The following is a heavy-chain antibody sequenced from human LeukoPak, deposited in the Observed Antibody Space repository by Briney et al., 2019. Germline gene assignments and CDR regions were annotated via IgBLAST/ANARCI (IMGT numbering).Heavy chain of an antibody. CDR2: VYYSGST. CDR1: GGSISSYY. D-gene: IGHD6-19*01. V-gene: IGHV4-39*01. J-gene: IGHJ4*02. Sequence: KPSETLSLTCTVSGGSISSYYWAWIRQPPGKGLEWIGSVYYSGSTYYKPSLKSRLTISVDTSNNQFSLKLSSVTAADTAVYYCAVLDSAYSSGQAPFDNWGQGTLVTVSS. CDR3: AVLDSAYSSGQAPFDN.